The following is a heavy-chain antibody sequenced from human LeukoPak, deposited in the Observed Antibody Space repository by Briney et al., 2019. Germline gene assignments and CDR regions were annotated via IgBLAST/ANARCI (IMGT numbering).Heavy chain of an antibody. CDR1: GFTFSSYW. CDR3: AGSGPYDYVWGSYHFDY. J-gene: IGHJ4*02. Sequence: GGSLRLSCAASGFTFSSYWMNWARQAPGKGLEWVASINHNGNVNYYVDSVKGRFTISRDNAKNSLYLQMNSLRAEDTAVYYCAGSGPYDYVWGSYHFDYWGQGTLVTVSS. D-gene: IGHD3-16*02. CDR2: INHNGNVN. V-gene: IGHV3-7*01.